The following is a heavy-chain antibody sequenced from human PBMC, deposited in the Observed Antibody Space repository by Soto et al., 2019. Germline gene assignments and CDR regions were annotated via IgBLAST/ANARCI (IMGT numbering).Heavy chain of an antibody. J-gene: IGHJ4*02. V-gene: IGHV3-23*01. D-gene: IGHD3-3*01. CDR3: AKAINDYYAPLDY. Sequence: EVQLLESGGGLVQPGGSLRLSCTASGFTFSNYAMGWVRQAPGKGLEWVSVISGGADDTHYADSVKGRFTISRDNSKNTLYAQMDSLRAEDTAVYYCAKAINDYYAPLDYWGQGMRVTVSS. CDR2: ISGGADDT. CDR1: GFTFSNYA.